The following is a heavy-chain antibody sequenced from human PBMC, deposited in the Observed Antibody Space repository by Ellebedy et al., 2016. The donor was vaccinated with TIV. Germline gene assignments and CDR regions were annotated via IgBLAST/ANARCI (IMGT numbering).Heavy chain of an antibody. CDR1: GYTFTGYY. CDR2: INPNSGGT. D-gene: IGHD1-26*01. J-gene: IGHJ4*02. V-gene: IGHV1-2*02. CDR3: AKSVSGSYHSPLGN. Sequence: AASVKVSCKASGYTFTGYYMHWVRQAPGQGLERMGWINPNSGGTDYAQKFQGRVTMTRDTSISVAYMELSRLRSDDTAKYYCAKSVSGSYHSPLGNWGQGTLVTVSS.